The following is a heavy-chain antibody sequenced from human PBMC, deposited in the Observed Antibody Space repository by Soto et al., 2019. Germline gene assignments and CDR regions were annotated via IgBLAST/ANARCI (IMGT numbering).Heavy chain of an antibody. J-gene: IGHJ4*02. CDR2: IIPIFGTA. Sequence: QVQLVQSGAEVKKPGSSVKVSCKASGGTFSSYAISWVRQAPGQGLEWMGGIIPIFGTANYAQKFQGRVTITADESTSTAYMELSSLRSDDTAVYYCASAEYYRSGRYFDYWGQGTLVTVSS. CDR1: GGTFSSYA. V-gene: IGHV1-69*01. D-gene: IGHD3-10*01. CDR3: ASAEYYRSGRYFDY.